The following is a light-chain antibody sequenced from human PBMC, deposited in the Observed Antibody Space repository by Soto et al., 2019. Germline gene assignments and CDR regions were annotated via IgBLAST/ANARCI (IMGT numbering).Light chain of an antibody. Sequence: IQMTQSPSSLSASVGDRVTITCQASRDIDNYLNWYQQKPGKAPNLLIYDASNLETGVPLRFSGSRSGTQFTLTISSLQPEDIGTYYCHQYDNRPFTFGQVTKLEIK. CDR3: HQYDNRPFT. V-gene: IGKV1-33*01. J-gene: IGKJ2*01. CDR2: DAS. CDR1: RDIDNY.